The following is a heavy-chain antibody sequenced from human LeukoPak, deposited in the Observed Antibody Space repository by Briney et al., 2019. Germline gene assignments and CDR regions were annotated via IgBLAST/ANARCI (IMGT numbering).Heavy chain of an antibody. CDR1: GGSISSYY. Sequence: SETLSLTCTVSGGSISSYYWSWIRQPPGKGLEWIGYIYYSGSTNYNPSLKSRVTISVDTSKNQFSLKLSSVTAADTAVYYCARVHAIFGVVIKYYYYMDVWGKGTTVTVSS. V-gene: IGHV4-59*01. D-gene: IGHD3-3*01. J-gene: IGHJ6*03. CDR2: IYYSGST. CDR3: ARVHAIFGVVIKYYYYMDV.